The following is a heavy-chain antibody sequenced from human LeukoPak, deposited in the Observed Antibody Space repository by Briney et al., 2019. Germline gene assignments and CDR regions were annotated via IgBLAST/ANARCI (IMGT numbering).Heavy chain of an antibody. CDR3: ATHWRGR. J-gene: IGHJ4*02. Sequence: GGSLRLSCAASGFSLSGYWMSWVRQAPGKGPEWVANIKEDGSRRYYSESVRGQFTISRDNSENSLYLQMNSLRAEDTAVYYCATHWRGRWGQGTLVTVSS. D-gene: IGHD1-1*01. CDR2: IKEDGSRR. CDR1: GFSLSGYW. V-gene: IGHV3-7*03.